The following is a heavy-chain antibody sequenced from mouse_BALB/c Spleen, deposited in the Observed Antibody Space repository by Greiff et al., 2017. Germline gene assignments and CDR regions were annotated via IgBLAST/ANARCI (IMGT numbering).Heavy chain of an antibody. J-gene: IGHJ3*01. CDR1: GYTFTSYW. CDR2: INPSTGYT. CDR3: ARWGYDVPFAY. Sequence: VQLKESGAELAKPGASVKMSCKASGYTFTSYWMHWVKQRPGQGLEWIGYINPSTGYTEYNQKFKDKATLTADKSSSTAYMQLSSLTSEDSAVYYCARWGYDVPFAYWGQGTLVTVSA. V-gene: IGHV1-7*01. D-gene: IGHD2-3*01.